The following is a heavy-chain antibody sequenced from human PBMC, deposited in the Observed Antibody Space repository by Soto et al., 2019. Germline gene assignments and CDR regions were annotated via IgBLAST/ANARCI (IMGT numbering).Heavy chain of an antibody. V-gene: IGHV3-23*01. J-gene: IGHJ4*02. Sequence: VQLLESGGGLVQPGGSLRLSCAASGFTFSSYAMRWVRQAPGKGLEWVSAISGSGGSTYYADSVKGRFTISRDNSKNTLYLQMNSLRAEDTAVYYCAKGRSGDWASDYWSQGTLVTVSS. CDR2: ISGSGGST. CDR1: GFTFSSYA. CDR3: AKGRSGDWASDY. D-gene: IGHD2-21*02.